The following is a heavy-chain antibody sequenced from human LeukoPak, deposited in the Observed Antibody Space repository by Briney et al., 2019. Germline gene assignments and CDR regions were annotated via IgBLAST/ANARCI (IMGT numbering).Heavy chain of an antibody. CDR1: GGYISSYY. D-gene: IGHD6-13*01. V-gene: IGHV4-59*01. J-gene: IGHJ4*02. CDR2: IYYSGST. Sequence: SETLSLTCTVSGGYISSYYWSWIRQPPGEGLEWIGYIYYSGSTNYNPSLKSRVTISVDTSKNQFSLKLSSVTAADTAVYYCARTAAGSGFDYWGQGTLVTVSS. CDR3: ARTAAGSGFDY.